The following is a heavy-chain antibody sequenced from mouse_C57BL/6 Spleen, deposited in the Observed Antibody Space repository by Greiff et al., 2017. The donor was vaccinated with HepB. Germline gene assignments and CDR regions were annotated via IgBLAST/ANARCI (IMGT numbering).Heavy chain of an antibody. V-gene: IGHV1-63*01. J-gene: IGHJ4*01. Sequence: ESGAELVRPGTSVKVSCKASGYTFTNYWIGWAKQRPGHGLEWIGDIYPGGGYTNYNEKFKGKATLTADKSSSTAYMQFSSLTSEDSAIYYCARFDYDGYAMDYWGQGTSVTVSS. CDR2: IYPGGGYT. CDR1: GYTFTNYW. CDR3: ARFDYDGYAMDY. D-gene: IGHD2-4*01.